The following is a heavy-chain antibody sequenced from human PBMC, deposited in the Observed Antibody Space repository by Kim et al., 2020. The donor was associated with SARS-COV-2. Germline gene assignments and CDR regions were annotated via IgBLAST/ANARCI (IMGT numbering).Heavy chain of an antibody. V-gene: IGHV3-48*02. D-gene: IGHD3-10*01. J-gene: IGHJ6*02. CDR3: ARCPLSMTMVRGMITTTLFDYYNMDV. CDR1: GFNFNSYS. Sequence: GGSLRLSCTVSGFNFNSYSMNWVRQAPGKGLEWVSYISSSSSTVYYAGSVRGRFTISRDNAKNSLFLQMNSLRDDDTAVYYCARCPLSMTMVRGMITTTLFDYYNMDVGGQGTTVTVSS. CDR2: ISSSSSTV.